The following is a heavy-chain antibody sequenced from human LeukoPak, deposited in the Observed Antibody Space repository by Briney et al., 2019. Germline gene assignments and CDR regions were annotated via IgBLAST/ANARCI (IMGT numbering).Heavy chain of an antibody. CDR2: IYYSGST. V-gene: IGHV4-59*01. CDR3: ARTLADRDYYDSSGYYVWFDP. J-gene: IGHJ5*02. D-gene: IGHD3-22*01. CDR1: GGSISSYY. Sequence: PSETLSLTCTVSGGSISSYYWSWIRQPPGKGLEWIGHIYYSGSTNYNPSLKSRVTISVDTSKNQFSLKLSSVTAADTAVYYCARTLADRDYYDSSGYYVWFDPWGQGTLVTVSS.